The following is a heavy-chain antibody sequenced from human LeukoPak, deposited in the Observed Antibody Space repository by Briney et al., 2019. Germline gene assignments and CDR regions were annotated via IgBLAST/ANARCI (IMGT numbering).Heavy chain of an antibody. CDR1: GYTFTSYG. V-gene: IGHV1-18*01. J-gene: IGHJ6*02. CDR2: ISAYNGNT. D-gene: IGHD2-2*01. Sequence: GASVKVSCKASGYTFTSYGISWVRQAPGQGLEWMGWISAYNGNTNYAQKLQGRVTMTTDTSTSTAYMELRSLRSDDTAVYYCAREGYCSSTSCPTKQYYYYYYGMDVWGQGTTVTVSS. CDR3: AREGYCSSTSCPTKQYYYYYYGMDV.